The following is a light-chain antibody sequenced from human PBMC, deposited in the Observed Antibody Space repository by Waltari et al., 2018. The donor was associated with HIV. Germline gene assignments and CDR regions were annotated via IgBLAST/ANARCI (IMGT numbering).Light chain of an antibody. Sequence: QSVLTQPPSASGTPGQRVTISFSGSSSNIGNDNVYWYQQLPGTTPKLLIYKNIQRPSGVPDRFAGSKSGTSAYLAISGLRSEDEADYYCVGWDASLSAYVFGAGTKVTVL. CDR3: VGWDASLSAYV. CDR1: SSNIGNDN. CDR2: KNI. J-gene: IGLJ1*01. V-gene: IGLV1-47*01.